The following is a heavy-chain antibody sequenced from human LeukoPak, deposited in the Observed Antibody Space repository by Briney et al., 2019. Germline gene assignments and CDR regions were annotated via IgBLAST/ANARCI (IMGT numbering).Heavy chain of an antibody. CDR1: TFXXXD. Sequence: TFXXXDXXXXRQXTGQGLXXXXXMNPNSGNTGYAQKFQCRVTITRNTSISTAYMELSSLRSEDTAVYYCARGRIVVVPAAIISLDPWGQGTLVTVSS. J-gene: IGHJ5*02. D-gene: IGHD2-2*01. V-gene: IGHV1-8*03. CDR3: ARGRIVVVPAAIISLDP. CDR2: MNPNSGNT.